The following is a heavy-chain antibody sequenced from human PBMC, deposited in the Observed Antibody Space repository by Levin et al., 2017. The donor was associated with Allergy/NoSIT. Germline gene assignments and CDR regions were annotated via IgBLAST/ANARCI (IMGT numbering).Heavy chain of an antibody. CDR3: ARSQWLPYDTFDI. D-gene: IGHD6-19*01. Sequence: GGSLRLSCAASGFTFSNYWMGWVRQAPGKGLEWVASIKQDVSEKDYVDSVKGRFTVSRDNAKNALYVQMNSLRGEDTAVYYCARSQWLPYDTFDIWGQGTMVTVSS. V-gene: IGHV3-7*01. CDR2: IKQDVSEK. CDR1: GFTFSNYW. J-gene: IGHJ3*02.